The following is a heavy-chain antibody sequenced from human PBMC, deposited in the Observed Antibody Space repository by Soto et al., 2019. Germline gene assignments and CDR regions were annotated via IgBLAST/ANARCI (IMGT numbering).Heavy chain of an antibody. D-gene: IGHD2-15*01. CDR1: GFSLSTSGVG. V-gene: IGHV2-5*02. Sequence: QITLKESGPTLVKPTQTLTLTCTFSGFSLSTSGVGVGWIRQPPGKALEWLALIYWDDDKRYSPSLKSRLTITKDTSKNQVVLTMTNMDPVDTATYYCAHSTGYCSGGSCYYTYDAFDSWGQGTLVTVSS. CDR2: IYWDDDK. CDR3: AHSTGYCSGGSCYYTYDAFDS. J-gene: IGHJ4*02.